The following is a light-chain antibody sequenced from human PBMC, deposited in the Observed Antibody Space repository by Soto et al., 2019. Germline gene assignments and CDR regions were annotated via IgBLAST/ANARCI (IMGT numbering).Light chain of an antibody. CDR3: QQRTKWRT. CDR2: DAS. J-gene: IGKJ1*01. CDR1: QSVSSS. V-gene: IGKV3-11*01. Sequence: EIVLTHSPATLSLSPWEIATLSCRASQSVSSSLAWYQQKPGQAPRLLIYDASNRATGIPARFSGSGSVTDFTLTISSLEPEDFAVYYCQQRTKWRTFGQGTKVDIK.